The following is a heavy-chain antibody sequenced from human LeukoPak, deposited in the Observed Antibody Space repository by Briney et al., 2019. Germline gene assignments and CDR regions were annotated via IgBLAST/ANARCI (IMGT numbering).Heavy chain of an antibody. J-gene: IGHJ6*02. CDR3: ASDRVFYGLDV. CDR2: IKSDGSET. Sequence: GGSLRLSCAASGFTFSSYWMHWVRQAPGKGLMWVSRIKSDGSETSYADSVKGRFTISRDDARNTLYLQMNSLRPEDTAIYYCASDRVFYGLDVWGQGTTVTVSS. CDR1: GFTFSSYW. V-gene: IGHV3-74*01.